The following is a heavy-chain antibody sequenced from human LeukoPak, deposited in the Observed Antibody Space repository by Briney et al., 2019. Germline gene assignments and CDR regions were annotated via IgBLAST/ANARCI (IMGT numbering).Heavy chain of an antibody. CDR1: GFTFSSYS. V-gene: IGHV3-21*01. Sequence: PGGTLRLSCAASGFTFSSYSMNWVRQAPGKGREWVSSISSSSSYIYYADSVKGRFTISRDNAKNSLYLQMNSLRAEDTAVYYCARRFLEWLLPDYWGQGTLVTVSS. D-gene: IGHD3-3*01. J-gene: IGHJ4*02. CDR2: ISSSSSYI. CDR3: ARRFLEWLLPDY.